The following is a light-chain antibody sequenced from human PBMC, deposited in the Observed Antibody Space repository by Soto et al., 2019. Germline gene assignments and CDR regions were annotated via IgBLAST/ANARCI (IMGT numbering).Light chain of an antibody. V-gene: IGKV3-15*01. CDR1: PSISSN. Sequence: EIVLTQSPGTLSLSPGERATLSCRASPSISSNLAWYQQKPGQAPRLLIYGASTRATGIPARFSGSGSGTEFTLTISSLQSEDFAVYYCQQYNNWPPWTFGQGTKVDIK. J-gene: IGKJ1*01. CDR3: QQYNNWPPWT. CDR2: GAS.